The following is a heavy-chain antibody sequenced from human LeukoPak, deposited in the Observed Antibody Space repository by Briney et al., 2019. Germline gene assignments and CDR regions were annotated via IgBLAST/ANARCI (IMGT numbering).Heavy chain of an antibody. D-gene: IGHD3-10*01. CDR3: AKDRGFLLDTGQLEY. CDR2: ISGGGDNT. Sequence: GGSLRLSRAASGLTFRSYAMSWVRQAPGKGLEWGSGISGGGDNTHYADSVKGRFTISRDNSRNTLYLQMNSLRVEDTAVYYCAKDRGFLLDTGQLEYWGQGTLVTVSS. J-gene: IGHJ4*02. V-gene: IGHV3-23*01. CDR1: GLTFRSYA.